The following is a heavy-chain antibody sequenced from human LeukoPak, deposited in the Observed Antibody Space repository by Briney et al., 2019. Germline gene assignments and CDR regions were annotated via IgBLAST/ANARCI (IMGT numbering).Heavy chain of an antibody. CDR1: GFTFSSYS. D-gene: IGHD3-16*01. V-gene: IGHV3-21*01. CDR3: ARDAGRGDY. CDR2: ISSSSSYI. Sequence: GGSLRLSCAASGFTFSSYSMNWVRQAPGKGLEWVSCISSSSSYIYHADSVKGRFTTSRDNAKNSLYLQMNSLRADDTAVYYCARDAGRGDYWGQGALVTVSS. J-gene: IGHJ4*02.